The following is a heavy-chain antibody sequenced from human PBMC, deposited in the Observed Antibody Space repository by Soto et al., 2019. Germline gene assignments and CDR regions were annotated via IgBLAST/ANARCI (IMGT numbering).Heavy chain of an antibody. J-gene: IGHJ4*02. CDR1: GFTFSTYA. D-gene: IGHD6-13*01. CDR2: VTSDGSNK. V-gene: IGHV3-30-3*01. CDR3: VRDPYLPTAGRLASLHY. Sequence: GGSLRLSCAASGFTFSTYALHWVRQAPGKGLEWVATVTSDGSNKYRADSVEGRFTISRDDSKNTLYLQLNSLRAEDTAVYYCVRDPYLPTAGRLASLHYWGPGTLVSVSS.